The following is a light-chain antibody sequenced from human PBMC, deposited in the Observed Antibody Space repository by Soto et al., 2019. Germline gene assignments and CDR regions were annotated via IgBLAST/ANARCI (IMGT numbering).Light chain of an antibody. CDR3: CSYAGSSFV. V-gene: IGLV2-23*01. CDR1: SSDVGGYNL. CDR2: GDS. Sequence: QSVLTQPASVSVSPGQSITISCSGTSSDVGGYNLVSWYQQHPGKAPKLIIFGDSERPSGVSNRFSGSKSASTASLTISGVQAEDEADYHCCSYAGSSFVFGSGTQLTVL. J-gene: IGLJ7*01.